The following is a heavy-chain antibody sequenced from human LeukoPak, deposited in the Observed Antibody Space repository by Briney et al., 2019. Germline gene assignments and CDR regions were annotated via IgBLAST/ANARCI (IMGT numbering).Heavy chain of an antibody. J-gene: IGHJ5*02. CDR1: GYTFTAYY. CDR2: INPNSGGT. V-gene: IGHV1-2*02. Sequence: GASVKVSSKASGYTFTAYYMHWVRQAPGQGLEWMGCINPNSGGTNYAHKFQGRVTITRDTSISTAYMELSRLRSDDTAVYYCAREGGPGEYYDSSGINWFDPWGQGTLVNVSS. CDR3: AREGGPGEYYDSSGINWFDP. D-gene: IGHD3-22*01.